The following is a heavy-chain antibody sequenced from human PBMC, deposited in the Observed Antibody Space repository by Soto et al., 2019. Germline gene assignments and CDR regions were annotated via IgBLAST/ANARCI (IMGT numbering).Heavy chain of an antibody. V-gene: IGHV3-23*01. CDR2: ISGSGGST. CDR1: GFTFSSYA. J-gene: IGHJ4*02. Sequence: EVQLLESGGGLVQPGGSLRLSCAASGFTFSSYAMSWVRQAPGKGLEWVSDISGSGGSTYYAVSVKGRFTISRDKSKNTLYLRMNSLRAEDTAVYYCAKVTITMVRGVYDYWGQGTLVVVSS. CDR3: AKVTITMVRGVYDY. D-gene: IGHD3-10*01.